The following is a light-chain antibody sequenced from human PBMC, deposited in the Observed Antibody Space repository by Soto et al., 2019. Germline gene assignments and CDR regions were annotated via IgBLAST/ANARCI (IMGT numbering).Light chain of an antibody. CDR2: GVS. J-gene: IGKJ1*01. Sequence: EVVLTQSPATLSVSPGERATLSCRASQRASRQYLSWYQQRPDQPPRLLIYGVSMRADGIPDRFSGSGSGSEFTLTINRLEPEDFAVYYCQDFDSPQWTFGQGTKVDI. CDR3: QDFDSPQWT. V-gene: IGKV3-20*01. CDR1: QRASRQY.